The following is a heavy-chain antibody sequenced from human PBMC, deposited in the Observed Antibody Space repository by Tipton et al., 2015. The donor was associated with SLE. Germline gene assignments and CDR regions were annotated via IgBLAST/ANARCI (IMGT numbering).Heavy chain of an antibody. D-gene: IGHD6-19*01. J-gene: IGHJ4*02. CDR1: GFTFSSYE. Sequence: SLRLSCAASGFTFSSYEMNWVRQAPGKGLEWVSYISSSGSTIYYADSVKGRLTISRDNAKNSLYLQMNSLRAEDTAVYYCARAGYSSGWYGDYFDYWGQGTLVTVSS. V-gene: IGHV3-48*03. CDR2: ISSSGSTI. CDR3: ARAGYSSGWYGDYFDY.